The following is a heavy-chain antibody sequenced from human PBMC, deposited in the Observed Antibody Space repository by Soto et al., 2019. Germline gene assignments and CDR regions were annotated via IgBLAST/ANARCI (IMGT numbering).Heavy chain of an antibody. CDR3: AAQATGYFVPFDF. V-gene: IGHV3-23*01. Sequence: PGGSLRLSCAASGFSFSTCAVSWVRQAPGKGLEWVSSISASGDTTHYAESVRGRFTISRDNSRNTLHLQMSSLTAEDMAIYSCAAQATGYFVPFDFWGRGTLVTVSS. D-gene: IGHD3-22*01. J-gene: IGHJ4*02. CDR2: ISASGDTT. CDR1: GFSFSTCA.